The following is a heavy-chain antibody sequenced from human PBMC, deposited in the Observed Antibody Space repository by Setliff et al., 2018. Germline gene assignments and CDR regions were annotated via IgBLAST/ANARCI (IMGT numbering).Heavy chain of an antibody. CDR3: VKSSPAPFDY. J-gene: IGHJ4*02. Sequence: GESLKISCSASGFTFSSYAMHWVRQAPGKGLEYVSAISSNGGSTYYADSVKGRFTISRDNSKNTLYLQMSSLRAEDTAVYYCVKSSPAPFDYWGQGTLVTVSS. D-gene: IGHD2-15*01. CDR1: GFTFSSYA. V-gene: IGHV3-64D*09. CDR2: ISSNGGST.